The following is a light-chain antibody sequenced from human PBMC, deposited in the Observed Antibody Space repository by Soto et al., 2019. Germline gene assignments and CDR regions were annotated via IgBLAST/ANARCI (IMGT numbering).Light chain of an antibody. V-gene: IGKV3-15*01. CDR2: GAS. CDR1: QAISSN. J-gene: IGKJ4*01. CDR3: QHYNNWLGT. Sequence: EIVMTQSPATLSVSRGERATLSCRANQAISSNLAWYQQKPGQAPRLLIYGASTRATGIPDRFSGSGSGIEFTLTISSLQSEDFAVYYCQHYNNWLGTFGGGTKVEIK.